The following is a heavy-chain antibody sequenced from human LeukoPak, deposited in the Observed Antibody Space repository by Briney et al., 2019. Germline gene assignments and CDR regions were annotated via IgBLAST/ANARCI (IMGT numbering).Heavy chain of an antibody. CDR3: ARHETGPYFDY. J-gene: IGHJ4*02. Sequence: GESLQISCKGFGYSFTSYWIGWVRPMPGKGRECMGIIYPGDSDTRYSPSFQGQVTISADKSISTAYLQWSSLKASDTAMYYCARHETGPYFDYWGQGTLVTVSS. V-gene: IGHV5-51*01. CDR1: GYSFTSYW. D-gene: IGHD1-1*01. CDR2: IYPGDSDT.